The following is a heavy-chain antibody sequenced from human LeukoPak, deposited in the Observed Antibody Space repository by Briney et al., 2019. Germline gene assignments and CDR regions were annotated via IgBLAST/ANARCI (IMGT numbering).Heavy chain of an antibody. V-gene: IGHV3-30*18. D-gene: IGHD4-17*01. Sequence: GSLRLSCAASGLTFSTYGMHWVRQAPGKGLDWVAVISYDGNTKYYADSVKGRFTISRDNSKNTLYLQMNSLRAEDTAVYYCAKDPMTTVTTTAYWGQGTLVTVSS. CDR1: GLTFSTYG. CDR3: AKDPMTTVTTTAY. J-gene: IGHJ4*02. CDR2: ISYDGNTK.